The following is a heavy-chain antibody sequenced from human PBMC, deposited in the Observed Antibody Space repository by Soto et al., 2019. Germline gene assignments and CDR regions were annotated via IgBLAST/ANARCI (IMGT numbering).Heavy chain of an antibody. V-gene: IGHV5-10-1*01. CDR2: IDPTDSDT. J-gene: IGHJ6*02. D-gene: IGHD5-18*01. CDR3: AATREYSYGNYYYGMDV. CDR1: GYSFTTYW. Sequence: PGESLKISCKGSGYSFTTYWISWVRQMPGKGLEWMGRIDPTDSDTYYSPSFQGHVTFSADKSISTAYLQWSSLKASDTAMYYCAATREYSYGNYYYGMDVWGQGTTVTVSS.